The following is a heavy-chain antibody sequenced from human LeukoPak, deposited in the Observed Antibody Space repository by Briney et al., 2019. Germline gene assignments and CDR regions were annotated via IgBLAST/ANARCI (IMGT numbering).Heavy chain of an antibody. CDR1: GFTFSSYE. Sequence: GGSLRLSCVVSGFTFSSYEMNWVRQAPGKGLEWVSYISNSGTTIYYADSVKGRFTISRDNAKNSLYLQMNSLRAEDTAAYYCARAPGSSSWHEGGYWGQGTLVTVSS. CDR2: ISNSGTTI. CDR3: ARAPGSSSWHEGGY. D-gene: IGHD6-13*01. V-gene: IGHV3-48*03. J-gene: IGHJ4*02.